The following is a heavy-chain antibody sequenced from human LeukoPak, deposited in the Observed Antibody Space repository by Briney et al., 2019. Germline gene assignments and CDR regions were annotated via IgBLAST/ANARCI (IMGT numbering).Heavy chain of an antibody. D-gene: IGHD2-15*01. Sequence: GGSLRLSCAATGFTFSSYAIHWVRQAPGKGLEWVAVIWYDGNPEYYADSVKGRFTVSRDNSKSTLFLQMNSLRAEDTAVYYCARLSRDMSSSFDYWGQGTLVTVSS. CDR1: GFTFSSYA. CDR3: ARLSRDMSSSFDY. CDR2: IWYDGNPE. J-gene: IGHJ4*02. V-gene: IGHV3-33*01.